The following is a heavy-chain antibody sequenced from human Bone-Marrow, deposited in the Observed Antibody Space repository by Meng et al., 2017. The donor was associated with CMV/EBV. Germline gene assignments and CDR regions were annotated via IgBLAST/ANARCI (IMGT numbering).Heavy chain of an antibody. CDR2: IYYSGST. CDR3: ARRLVGATWGGYYYYGMDV. Sequence: SETLSLTCTVSGGSISSSSYYWGWIRQPPGKGLEWIGSIYYSGSTYYNPSLKSRVTISVDTSKNQFSLKLSSVTAADTAVYYCARRLVGATWGGYYYYGMDVWGQGTTVTVSS. D-gene: IGHD1-26*01. CDR1: GGSISSSSYY. V-gene: IGHV4-39*01. J-gene: IGHJ6*02.